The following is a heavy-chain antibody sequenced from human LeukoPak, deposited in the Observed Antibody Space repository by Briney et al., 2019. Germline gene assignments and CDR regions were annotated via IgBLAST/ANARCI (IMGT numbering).Heavy chain of an antibody. D-gene: IGHD6-19*01. CDR1: GFXFSSYA. CDR2: ISGSGGST. Sequence: PGGSLRLSCAASGFXFSSYAISWVRQAPGKGLEWVSAISGSGGSTYYADSVKGRFTISRDNSKNTLYLQMNSLRAEDTAVYYCAKAYSSGHGTVVDYWGQGTLVTVSS. J-gene: IGHJ4*02. CDR3: AKAYSSGHGTVVDY. V-gene: IGHV3-23*01.